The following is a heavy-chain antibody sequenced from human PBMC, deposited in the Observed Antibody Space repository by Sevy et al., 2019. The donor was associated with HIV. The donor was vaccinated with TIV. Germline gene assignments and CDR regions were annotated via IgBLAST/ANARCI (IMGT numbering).Heavy chain of an antibody. CDR1: GFTFSIYT. V-gene: IGHV3-21*01. CDR3: ASGSLDSTGYPFDY. Sequence: GGSLRLSCAASGFTFSIYTMNWVRHAPGKGLEWVSSISSSSTYIYYADSVRGRFTISRDNAKNSLYLQIHSLRAEDTAVYYCASGSLDSTGYPFDYWGQGTLVTVSS. J-gene: IGHJ4*02. CDR2: ISSSSTYI. D-gene: IGHD3-22*01.